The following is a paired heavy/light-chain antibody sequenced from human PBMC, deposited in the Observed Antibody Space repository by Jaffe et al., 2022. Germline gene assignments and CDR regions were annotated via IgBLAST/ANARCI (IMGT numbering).Light chain of an antibody. CDR3: QSYDSSLSAYV. J-gene: IGLJ1*01. V-gene: IGLV1-40*01. CDR2: GNT. Sequence: QSVLTQAPSVSGAPGQRVTISCTGSRFNIGAGYDVHWYQQLPRTAPKLLIYGNTNRPSGVPDRFSGSKSGTSASLAITGLQADDEADYYCQSYDSSLSAYVFGTGTKVTVL. CDR1: RFNIGAGYD.
Heavy chain of an antibody. Sequence: QVQLQESGPGLVKPSETLPLTCAVSGYSISSGYLWGWFRQPPGKGLEWIGTIYYSGSTNYNPSLKSRVTVSVDTSKNQFSLMLSSVTAADTALYYCARQHIPIGFDSCYFDFWGQGALVTVSS. J-gene: IGHJ4*02. CDR2: IYYSGST. D-gene: IGHD5-12*01. CDR1: GYSISSGYL. CDR3: ARQHIPIGFDSCYFDF. V-gene: IGHV4-38-2*01.